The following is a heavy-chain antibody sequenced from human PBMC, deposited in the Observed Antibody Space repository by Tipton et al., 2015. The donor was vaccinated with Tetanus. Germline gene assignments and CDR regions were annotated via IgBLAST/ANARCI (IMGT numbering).Heavy chain of an antibody. Sequence: TLSLTCAVYGGSFSGYYWSWIRQPPGKGLEWIGYIYYSGSTNYNPSLKSRVTISVDTSKNQFSLKLSSVTAADTAVYYCARGVDTAMVFDYWGQGTLVTVSS. CDR3: ARGVDTAMVFDY. D-gene: IGHD5-18*01. V-gene: IGHV4-59*12. J-gene: IGHJ4*02. CDR2: IYYSGST. CDR1: GGSFSGYY.